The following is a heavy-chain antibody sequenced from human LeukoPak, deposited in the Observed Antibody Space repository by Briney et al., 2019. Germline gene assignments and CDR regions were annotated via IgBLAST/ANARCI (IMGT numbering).Heavy chain of an antibody. CDR3: ARVPPSAHQLLSSDY. CDR2: ISANNGET. J-gene: IGHJ4*02. CDR1: GYTFTNDG. Sequence: ASVKVSFKASGYTFTNDGISWGRQAPGQGLEWMAGISANNGETRYAQNLQGRLTMTTDTSTSTAYMELRSLRPDDTAVYYCARVPPSAHQLLSSDYWGQGTQVTVSS. D-gene: IGHD2-2*01. V-gene: IGHV1-18*04.